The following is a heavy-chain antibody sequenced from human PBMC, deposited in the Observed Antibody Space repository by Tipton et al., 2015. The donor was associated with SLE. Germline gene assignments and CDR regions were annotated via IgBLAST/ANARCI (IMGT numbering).Heavy chain of an antibody. Sequence: SLRLSCAASGFTFSSYSMNWVRQAPGKGLEWVSYISSSSSTIYYADSVKGRFTISRDNAKNSLYLQMNSLRAEDTAVYYCAKSTSIVVVPAADAFDIWGQGTMVTVSS. CDR2: ISSSSSTI. J-gene: IGHJ3*02. CDR1: GFTFSSYS. D-gene: IGHD2-2*01. V-gene: IGHV3-48*01. CDR3: AKSTSIVVVPAADAFDI.